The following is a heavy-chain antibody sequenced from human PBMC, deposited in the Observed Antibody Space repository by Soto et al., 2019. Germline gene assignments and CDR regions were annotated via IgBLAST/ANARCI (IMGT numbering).Heavy chain of an antibody. D-gene: IGHD3-22*01. CDR1: GFRFSSYS. CDR2: ITATGDRT. CDR3: ATMNGYFEY. V-gene: IGHV3-23*01. Sequence: GGSLRLSCADSGFRFSSYSMIWVRQTPGKGLEWVAAITATGDRTYYADSVTGRFTISRDNSKKTHYLQMTSLRAEDTAMYYCATMNGYFEYWGQGTPVTVSS. J-gene: IGHJ4*02.